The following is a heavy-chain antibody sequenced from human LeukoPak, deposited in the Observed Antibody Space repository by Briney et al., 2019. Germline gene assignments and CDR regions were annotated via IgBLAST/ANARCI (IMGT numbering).Heavy chain of an antibody. CDR1: GGTFISYA. CDR3: AMFTFGGVIAPHYFDY. Sequence: ASVKVSCKASGGTFISYAISWVRQAPGQGLEWMGGIIPIFGTANYAQKFQGRVTITADESTSTAYMELSSLRSEDTAVYYCAMFTFGGVIAPHYFDYWGQGTLVTVSS. J-gene: IGHJ4*02. CDR2: IIPIFGTA. V-gene: IGHV1-69*13. D-gene: IGHD3-16*02.